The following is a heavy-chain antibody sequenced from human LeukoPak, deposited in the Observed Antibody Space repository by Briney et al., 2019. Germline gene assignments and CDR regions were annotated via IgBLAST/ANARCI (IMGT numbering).Heavy chain of an antibody. CDR1: GYTFTSFD. Sequence: ASVKVSCKASGYTFTSFDFNWVRQATGQGLEWMGWISAYNGNTNYAQKLQGRVTMTTDTSTSTACMELRSLRSDDTAVYYCARDLVSVTIFGVEPYGMDVWGQGTTVTVSS. CDR3: ARDLVSVTIFGVEPYGMDV. CDR2: ISAYNGNT. J-gene: IGHJ6*02. D-gene: IGHD3-3*01. V-gene: IGHV1-18*01.